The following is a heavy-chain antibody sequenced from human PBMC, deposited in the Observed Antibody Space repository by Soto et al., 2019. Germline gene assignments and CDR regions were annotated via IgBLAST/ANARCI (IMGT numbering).Heavy chain of an antibody. D-gene: IGHD3-3*01. CDR2: ISYDGSNK. J-gene: IGHJ4*02. V-gene: IGHV3-30*18. CDR3: AKGLTLDDADY. CDR1: GFTFSSYG. Sequence: PGVSLRLSCAASGFTFSSYGMHWVRQAPGKGLEWVAVISYDGSNKYYADSVKGRFTISRDNSKNTLYLQMNSLRAEDTAVYYCAKGLTLDDADYWGQGTLVTVSS.